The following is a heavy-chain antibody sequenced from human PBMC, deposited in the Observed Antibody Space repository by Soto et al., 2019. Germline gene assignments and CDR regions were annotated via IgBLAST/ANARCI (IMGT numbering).Heavy chain of an antibody. Sequence: QITLKESGPTLVRPTQTLTLTCTFSGFSLYTAGVGVGWIRQPPGKALEWLALIYWNEDKFYRPSLRSRLTITKDTSRSQVVLTMTNKDPVDTATYYCALRGNCAGDSCYSAWGQGTLVTVSS. D-gene: IGHD2-15*01. J-gene: IGHJ5*02. V-gene: IGHV2-5*01. CDR2: IYWNEDK. CDR1: GFSLYTAGVG. CDR3: ALRGNCAGDSCYSA.